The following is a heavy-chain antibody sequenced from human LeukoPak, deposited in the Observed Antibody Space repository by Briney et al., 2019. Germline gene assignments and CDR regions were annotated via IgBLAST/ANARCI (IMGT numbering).Heavy chain of an antibody. D-gene: IGHD6-13*01. V-gene: IGHV4-38-2*02. J-gene: IGHJ4*02. CDR2: IHHSGNT. CDR1: GYSISSGYY. CDR3: ARRAAAGRGNRYYFDY. Sequence: PSETLSLTCTVSGYSISSGYYWGWIRQSPGKALEWIGNIHHSGNTNYNPSLKSRVTISVDTSKNQFSLKLSSVTAADTAVYYCARRAAAGRGNRYYFDYWGQGTLVTVSS.